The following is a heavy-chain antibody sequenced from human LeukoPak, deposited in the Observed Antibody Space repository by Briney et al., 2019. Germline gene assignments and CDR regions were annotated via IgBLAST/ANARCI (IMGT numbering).Heavy chain of an antibody. CDR2: IYYSGST. Sequence: SETLSLTCTVSGGSISSSSYYWGWIRQPPGKGLEWIGSIYYSGSTYYNPSLKSRVTISVDTSKNQFSLKLSSVTAADTAVYYCARDAYHDILTGSARWFDPWGQGTLVTVSS. J-gene: IGHJ5*02. CDR3: ARDAYHDILTGSARWFDP. CDR1: GGSISSSSYY. D-gene: IGHD3-9*01. V-gene: IGHV4-39*07.